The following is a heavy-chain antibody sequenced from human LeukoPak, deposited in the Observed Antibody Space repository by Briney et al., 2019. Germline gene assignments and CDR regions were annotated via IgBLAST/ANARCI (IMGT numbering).Heavy chain of an antibody. V-gene: IGHV3-21*01. J-gene: IGHJ4*02. D-gene: IGHD5-12*01. CDR2: ISSSSSYI. Sequence: GGSLRLSCAASGFTFSSYSMNWVRQAPGKGLEWVSSISSSSSYIYYADSVKGRFAISRDNAKNSLYLQMNSLRAEDTAVYYCARDSGYDSRFDYWGQGTLVTVSS. CDR3: ARDSGYDSRFDY. CDR1: GFTFSSYS.